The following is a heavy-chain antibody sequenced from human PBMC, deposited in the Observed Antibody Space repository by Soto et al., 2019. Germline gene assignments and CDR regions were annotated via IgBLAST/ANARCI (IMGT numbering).Heavy chain of an antibody. D-gene: IGHD6-13*01. CDR1: GYSFTSYW. J-gene: IGHJ6*02. CDR2: IYPGDSDT. Sequence: GESLKISSKGSGYSFTSYWIGWARQMPGKGLEWMGIIYPGDSDTRYSPSFQGQVTISADKSISTAYLQWSSLKASDTAMYYCARTAAAGKYYNGMDVWGQGTTVTVS. CDR3: ARTAAAGKYYNGMDV. V-gene: IGHV5-51*01.